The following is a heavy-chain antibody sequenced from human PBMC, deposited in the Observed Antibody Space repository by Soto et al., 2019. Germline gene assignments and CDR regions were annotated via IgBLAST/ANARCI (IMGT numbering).Heavy chain of an antibody. CDR1: GYSFTSYW. CDR3: ARQNYYDSSGYLPSP. J-gene: IGHJ5*02. Sequence: GESLKISCKGSGYSFTSYWISWVRQMPGKGLEWMGRIDPSDSYTNYSPSFQGHVTISADKSINTAYLQWSSLKASDTAMYYCARQNYYDSSGYLPSPWGQGTLVTVSS. D-gene: IGHD3-22*01. CDR2: IDPSDSYT. V-gene: IGHV5-10-1*01.